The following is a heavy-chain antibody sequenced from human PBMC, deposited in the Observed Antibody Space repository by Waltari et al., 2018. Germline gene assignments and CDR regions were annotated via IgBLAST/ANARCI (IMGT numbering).Heavy chain of an antibody. CDR1: GFTFSSYA. V-gene: IGHV3-23*01. Sequence: EVQLLESGGGLVQPGGSLRLSCAASGFTFSSYAMSWVRQAPGKGLEWVSAISGSGGSTYYADSVKGRFTISTDNSKNTLYLQMNSLRAEDTAVYYWARSPDPYYYYYGMDVWGQGTTVTVSS. J-gene: IGHJ6*02. CDR2: ISGSGGST. CDR3: ARSPDPYYYYYGMDV.